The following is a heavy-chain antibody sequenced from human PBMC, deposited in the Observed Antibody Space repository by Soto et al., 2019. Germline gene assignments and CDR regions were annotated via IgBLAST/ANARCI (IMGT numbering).Heavy chain of an antibody. Sequence: PGGSLRLSCAASGFTFSSYAMSWVRQAPGKGLEWVSAISGSGGSTYYADSVKGRFTISRDNSKNTLYLQMNSLRAEDTAVYYCAKDRGEYSGSPDAFDIWGQGTMVT. CDR2: ISGSGGST. V-gene: IGHV3-23*01. D-gene: IGHD1-26*01. CDR3: AKDRGEYSGSPDAFDI. CDR1: GFTFSSYA. J-gene: IGHJ3*02.